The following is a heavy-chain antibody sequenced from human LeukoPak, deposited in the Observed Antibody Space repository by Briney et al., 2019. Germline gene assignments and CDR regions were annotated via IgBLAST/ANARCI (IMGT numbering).Heavy chain of an antibody. Sequence: SETLSLTCAVYGGSFSGYYWSWIRQPPGKGLEWIGEINHSGSTNYNPSLKSRVTISVDTSKNQFSLKLSSVTAADTAVYYCARGPRSVAVATRLFDYWGQGTLVTVSS. D-gene: IGHD6-19*01. CDR1: GGSFSGYY. CDR2: INHSGST. V-gene: IGHV4-34*01. J-gene: IGHJ4*02. CDR3: ARGPRSVAVATRLFDY.